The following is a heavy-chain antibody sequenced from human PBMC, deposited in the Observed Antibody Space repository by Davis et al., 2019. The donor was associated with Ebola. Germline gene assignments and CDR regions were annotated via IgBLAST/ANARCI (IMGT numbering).Heavy chain of an antibody. CDR2: IRFDGNYE. Sequence: GGSLRLSCAASGFTFRGYGMLWVRQAPGKGLECVAFIRFDGNYEYYGDSVKGRFTVSRDNSKNTLYLEMSSLRTDDPAVYYCAKDYSSGWNIDSWGQGTLVTVSS. D-gene: IGHD6-19*01. V-gene: IGHV3-30*02. J-gene: IGHJ4*02. CDR3: AKDYSSGWNIDS. CDR1: GFTFRGYG.